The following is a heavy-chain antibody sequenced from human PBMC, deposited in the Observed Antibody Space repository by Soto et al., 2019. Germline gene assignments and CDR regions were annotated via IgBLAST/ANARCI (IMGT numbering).Heavy chain of an antibody. CDR1: GFTFSLYS. CDR3: VRARSTDSRPDY. CDR2: ITSSSSYI. Sequence: GGSLRLSCAASGFTFSLYSMIWIRQAPGKGLEWVASITSSSSYIYYEDSLKGRFTISRDNAKNSLFLQLDSLRAEDTAVYFCVRARSTDSRPDYWGQGTLVTVSS. D-gene: IGHD3-22*01. V-gene: IGHV3-21*01. J-gene: IGHJ4*02.